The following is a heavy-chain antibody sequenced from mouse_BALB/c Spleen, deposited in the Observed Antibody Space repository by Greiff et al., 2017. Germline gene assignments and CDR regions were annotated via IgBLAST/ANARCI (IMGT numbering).Heavy chain of an antibody. CDR2: IDPETGGT. J-gene: IGHJ2*01. Sequence: VQLQQSGAELVRPGASVTLSCKASGYTFTDYEMHWVKQTPVHGLEWIGAIDPETGGTAYNQKFKGKATLTADKSSSTAYMELRSLTSEDSAVYYCTRYYYGSSYFDYWGQGTTLTVSS. CDR1: GYTFTDYE. CDR3: TRYYYGSSYFDY. D-gene: IGHD1-1*01. V-gene: IGHV1-15*01.